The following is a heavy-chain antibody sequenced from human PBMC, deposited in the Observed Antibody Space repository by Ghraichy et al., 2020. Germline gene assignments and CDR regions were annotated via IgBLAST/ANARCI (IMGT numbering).Heavy chain of an antibody. CDR1: GFTFSSYA. V-gene: IGHV3-23*01. D-gene: IGHD1-26*01. CDR3: AKGRSGSYNAAYGMDV. CDR2: ISGSGGST. J-gene: IGHJ6*02. Sequence: GESLNISCAASGFTFSSYAMSWVRQAPGKGLEWVSAISGSGGSTYYADSVKGRFTISRDNSKNTLYLQMNSLRAEDTAVYYCAKGRSGSYNAAYGMDVWGQGTTVTVSS.